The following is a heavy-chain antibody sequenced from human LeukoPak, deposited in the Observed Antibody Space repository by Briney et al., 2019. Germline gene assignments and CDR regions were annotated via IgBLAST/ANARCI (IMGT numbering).Heavy chain of an antibody. D-gene: IGHD3-10*01. V-gene: IGHV4-39*07. CDR1: GGSISSTNYY. CDR2: IYYTGTT. CDR3: ARVMYFGSGTYQYFDY. Sequence: PSETLSLTCTVSGGSISSTNYYWGWIRQPPGKGLEWIGTIYYTGTTYYNPSLKSRVTISVDTSKNQFSLKLSSVTAADTAVFYCARVMYFGSGTYQYFDYWGQGTLVTVSS. J-gene: IGHJ4*02.